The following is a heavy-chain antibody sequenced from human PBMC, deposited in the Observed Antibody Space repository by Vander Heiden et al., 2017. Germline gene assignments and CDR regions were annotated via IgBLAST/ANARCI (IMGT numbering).Heavy chain of an antibody. CDR2: INPNSGGT. CDR3: ASWSSSWYDPFDY. D-gene: IGHD6-13*01. V-gene: IGHV1-2*02. Sequence: QVQLVQSGAEVKKPGASGKVSCKASGYTFTGYYMHWVRQAPGQGLEWMGWINPNSGGTNDAQKFQGRVTMTRDTSISTAYMELSRLRSDDTAVYYCASWSSSWYDPFDYWGQGTLVTVSS. J-gene: IGHJ4*02. CDR1: GYTFTGYY.